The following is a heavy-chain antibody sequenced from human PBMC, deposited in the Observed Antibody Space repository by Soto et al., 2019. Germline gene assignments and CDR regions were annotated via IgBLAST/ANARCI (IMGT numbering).Heavy chain of an antibody. CDR1: GFTFSSYS. CDR3: AGTGGYDFAPTTSDY. Sequence: PGGSLRLSCAASGFTFSSYSMNWVRQAPGKGLEWVSSISSSSSYIYYADSVKGRFTISRDNAKNSLYLQMNSLRAEDTAVYYCAGTGGYDFAPTTSDYWGQGTLVTVSS. J-gene: IGHJ4*02. V-gene: IGHV3-21*01. CDR2: ISSSSSYI. D-gene: IGHD5-12*01.